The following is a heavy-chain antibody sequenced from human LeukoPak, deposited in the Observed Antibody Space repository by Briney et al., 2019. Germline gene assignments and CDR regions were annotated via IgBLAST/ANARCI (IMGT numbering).Heavy chain of an antibody. V-gene: IGHV3-30*18. D-gene: IGHD3-10*01. Sequence: GRSLRLSCAASGFTFSSYGMHWVRQALGKGLEWVALISLDGSNKDYAESVKGRFTISRDSSKNTLYLQMNSLRAEDTAVYYCAKDGEVSWFGPESYWGQGTLVAVSS. J-gene: IGHJ4*02. CDR2: ISLDGSNK. CDR3: AKDGEVSWFGPESY. CDR1: GFTFSSYG.